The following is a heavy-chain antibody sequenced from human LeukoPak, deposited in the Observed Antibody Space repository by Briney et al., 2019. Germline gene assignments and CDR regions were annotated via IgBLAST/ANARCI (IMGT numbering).Heavy chain of an antibody. CDR1: GGSISSGSYY. CDR3: ARDAPTYSGSYGRVY. J-gene: IGHJ4*02. Sequence: SQTLSLTCTVSGGSISSGSYYWSWIRQPAGKGLEWIGRIYTSGSTNYNPSLKSRVIISVDASKNQFSLKLSSVTAADTAVYYCARDAPTYSGSYGRVYWGQGTLVTVSS. D-gene: IGHD1-26*01. CDR2: IYTSGST. V-gene: IGHV4-61*02.